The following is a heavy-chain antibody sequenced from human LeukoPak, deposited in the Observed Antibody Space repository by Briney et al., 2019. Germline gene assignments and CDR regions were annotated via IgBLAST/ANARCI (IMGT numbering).Heavy chain of an antibody. CDR1: GGSISSYY. V-gene: IGHV4-4*09. D-gene: IGHD6-13*01. CDR2: IYTSGST. CDR3: ARGLAAAGPYYYYYYLDV. Sequence: SETLSLTCPVSGGSISSYYWSWIRQPPGKGLEWIGYIYTSGSTNYNPSLKRRVTISVDTSKNQFTLKLSSVTAADTAVYYCARGLAAAGPYYYYYYLDVWGKGTTVTVSS. J-gene: IGHJ6*03.